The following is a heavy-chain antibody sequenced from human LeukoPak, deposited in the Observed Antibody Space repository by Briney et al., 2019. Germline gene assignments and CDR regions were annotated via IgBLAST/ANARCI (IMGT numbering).Heavy chain of an antibody. J-gene: IGHJ4*02. CDR2: ISGSGGST. Sequence: GGSLRLSCEASGFTFSSYAMSWVRQAPGQGLEWVSAISGSGGSTYYADSVKGRFTISRDNSKNTLYLQMNSLRAEDTAVYYCAKRLAVAGFDYWGQGTLVTVSS. CDR1: GFTFSSYA. V-gene: IGHV3-23*01. D-gene: IGHD6-19*01. CDR3: AKRLAVAGFDY.